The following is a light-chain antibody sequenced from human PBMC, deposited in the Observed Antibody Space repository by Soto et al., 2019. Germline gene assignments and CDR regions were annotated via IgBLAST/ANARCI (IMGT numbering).Light chain of an antibody. Sequence: DIQMTQSPSSLSPSVGDRVTITCRASRSISDWVAWYQQKPGKAPELLIFDASNLKSGVSSRFSRSGSGTEFTLPISRLQPDDVATYYCLQYSSHSWTVGQGTKVDSK. CDR3: LQYSSHSWT. J-gene: IGKJ1*01. V-gene: IGKV1-5*01. CDR2: DAS. CDR1: RSISDW.